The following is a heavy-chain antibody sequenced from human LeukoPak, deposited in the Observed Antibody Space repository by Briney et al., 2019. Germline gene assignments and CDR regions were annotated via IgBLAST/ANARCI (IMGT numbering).Heavy chain of an antibody. Sequence: PGGSLRLSCAASGFTFSSYSMNWVRQAPGKGLEWVSSISSSSSYIYYADSVKGRFTISRDNAKNSLYLQMNSLRTEDTAVYYCARDLGGYSGYDYFDYWGQGTLVTVSS. D-gene: IGHD5-12*01. V-gene: IGHV3-21*01. CDR3: ARDLGGYSGYDYFDY. CDR1: GFTFSSYS. CDR2: ISSSSSYI. J-gene: IGHJ4*02.